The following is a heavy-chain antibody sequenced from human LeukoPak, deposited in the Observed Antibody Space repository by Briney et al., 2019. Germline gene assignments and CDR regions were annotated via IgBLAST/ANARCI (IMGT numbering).Heavy chain of an antibody. CDR3: ARALWSGPVYYGMDV. J-gene: IGHJ6*02. D-gene: IGHD3-10*01. CDR2: ISSTSSYI. Sequence: TGGSLRLSCAASGFTFSNYNFYWVRQAPGKGLEWVSSISSTSSYIYYADLVKGRFTISRDNAKNSLYLQMNSLRAEDTAVYYCARALWSGPVYYGMDVWGQGTTVTVSS. V-gene: IGHV3-21*06. CDR1: GFTFSNYN.